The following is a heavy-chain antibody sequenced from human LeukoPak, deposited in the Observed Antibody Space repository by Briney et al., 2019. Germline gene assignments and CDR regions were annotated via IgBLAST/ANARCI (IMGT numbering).Heavy chain of an antibody. V-gene: IGHV1-18*01. CDR3: AREWWGYDVLTGDNWFDP. D-gene: IGHD3-9*01. Sequence: ASVKVSCKASGYPFTTYGISWVRQAPGQGLEWMGWISTYNGDTNYAQKFQGRVTMTTDTSTSTAYIELRSLRSDDTAAYYCAREWWGYDVLTGDNWFDPWGQGTLVTVSS. CDR2: ISTYNGDT. CDR1: GYPFTTYG. J-gene: IGHJ5*02.